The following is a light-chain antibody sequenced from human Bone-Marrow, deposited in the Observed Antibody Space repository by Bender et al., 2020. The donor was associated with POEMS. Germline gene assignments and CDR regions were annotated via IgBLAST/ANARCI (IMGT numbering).Light chain of an antibody. CDR2: EGS. CDR3: CSYAGSTIWV. J-gene: IGLJ3*02. Sequence: QSALTQPASVSGSPGQSITISCTGTSSDVGNYNLVSWYQQHPGKAPKLMIYEGSKRPLGVSSRFSGSKSGYTASLTISGLQAEDEADYHCCSYAGSTIWVFGGGTKLTAL. V-gene: IGLV2-23*01. CDR1: SSDVGNYNL.